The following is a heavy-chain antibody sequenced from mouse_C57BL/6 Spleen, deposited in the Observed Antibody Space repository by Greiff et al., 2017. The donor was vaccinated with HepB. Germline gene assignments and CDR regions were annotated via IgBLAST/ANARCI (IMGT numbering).Heavy chain of an antibody. CDR2: INPSTGGT. CDR3: ARDHYGTVDY. V-gene: IGHV1-42*01. J-gene: IGHJ2*01. Sequence: VQLKQSGPELVKPGASVKISCKASGYSFTGYYMNWVKQSPEKSLEWIGEINPSTGGTTYNQKFKAKATLTVDKSSSTAYMQLKSLTSEDSAVYYCARDHYGTVDYWGQGTTLTVSS. CDR1: GYSFTGYY. D-gene: IGHD1-1*01.